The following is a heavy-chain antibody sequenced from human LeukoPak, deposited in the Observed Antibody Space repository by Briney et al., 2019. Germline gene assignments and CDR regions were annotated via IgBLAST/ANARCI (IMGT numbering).Heavy chain of an antibody. CDR1: GFTFSSYG. D-gene: IGHD1-26*01. CDR3: ARDTFGGRIVGATTGG. J-gene: IGHJ4*02. V-gene: IGHV3-53*01. Sequence: GGSLRLSCAASGFTFSSYGINWVRQAPGKGLEWVSVIYSGGSTYYADSVKGRFTISRDNSKNTLYLQMNSLRAEDTAVYYCARDTFGGRIVGATTGGWGQGTLVTVSS. CDR2: IYSGGST.